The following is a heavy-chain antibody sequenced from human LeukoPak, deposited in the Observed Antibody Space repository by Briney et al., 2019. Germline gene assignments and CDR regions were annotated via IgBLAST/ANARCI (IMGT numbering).Heavy chain of an antibody. CDR2: INHSGST. J-gene: IGHJ4*02. CDR1: GGSFSGYY. D-gene: IGHD4-17*01. Sequence: PSETLSLTCAVYGGSFSGYYWSWIRQPPGKGLEWIGEINHSGSTNYNPSLKSRVTISVDTSKNQFSLKLSSVTAADTAVYYCARRYGDYNLDYWGQGTLVTVSS. CDR3: ARRYGDYNLDY. V-gene: IGHV4-34*01.